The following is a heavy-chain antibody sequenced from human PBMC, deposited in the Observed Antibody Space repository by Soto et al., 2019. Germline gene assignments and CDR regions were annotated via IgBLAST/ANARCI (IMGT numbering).Heavy chain of an antibody. J-gene: IGHJ4*02. CDR1: DGSVNSGNYY. V-gene: IGHV4-61*01. Sequence: SETLSLTCSVSDGSVNSGNYYWSWIRQPPGKGLEWIGHIYYIGTTDYNPSLKSRVTISVDTSKNQFSLKVTSVTAADTAVYFCAREERQLSRYGGDFDYWGQGILVTVSS. D-gene: IGHD3-16*01. CDR3: AREERQLSRYGGDFDY. CDR2: IYYIGTT.